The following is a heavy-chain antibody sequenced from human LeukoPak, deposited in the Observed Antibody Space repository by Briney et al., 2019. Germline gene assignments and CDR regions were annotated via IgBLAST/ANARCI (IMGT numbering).Heavy chain of an antibody. D-gene: IGHD3-3*01. V-gene: IGHV3-48*04. CDR1: GFTFIIYS. J-gene: IGHJ4*02. CDR2: ISSSSSTI. CDR3: AREDFWSGSYSHLFDY. Sequence: QPGGSLRLSCAASGFTFIIYSMNWVRQAPGKGLEWVSYISSSSSTIYYADSVKGRFTISRDNAKNSLYLQMNSLRAEDTAVYYCAREDFWSGSYSHLFDYWGQGTLVTVSS.